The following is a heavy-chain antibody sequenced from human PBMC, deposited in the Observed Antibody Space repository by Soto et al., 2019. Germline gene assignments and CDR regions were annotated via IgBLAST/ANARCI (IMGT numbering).Heavy chain of an antibody. V-gene: IGHV3-33*01. CDR2: IWYDGSNK. CDR3: ARDHYDILTGPTSVYYYYGMDV. D-gene: IGHD3-9*01. J-gene: IGHJ6*02. Sequence: GGSLRLSCAASGFTFSSYGMHWVRQAPGKGLEWVAVIWYDGSNKYYADSVKGRFTISRDNSKNTLYLQMNSLRAEDTAVYYCARDHYDILTGPTSVYYYYGMDVWGQGTTVTVSS. CDR1: GFTFSSYG.